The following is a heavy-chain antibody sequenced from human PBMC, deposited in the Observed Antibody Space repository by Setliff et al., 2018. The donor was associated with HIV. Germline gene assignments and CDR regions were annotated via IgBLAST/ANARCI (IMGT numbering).Heavy chain of an antibody. CDR3: ARTLRAAAMGYFDY. CDR1: GYSISSGYY. D-gene: IGHD5-18*01. J-gene: IGHJ4*02. CDR2: IYHSGST. Sequence: SETLSLTCAVSGYSISSGYYWGWIRQPPGKGLEWIGGIYHSGSTYNNPSLKSRVTISVDTSKNQFSLKLTSVTAADTAVYYCARTLRAAAMGYFDYWGQGTLVTVSS. V-gene: IGHV4-38-2*01.